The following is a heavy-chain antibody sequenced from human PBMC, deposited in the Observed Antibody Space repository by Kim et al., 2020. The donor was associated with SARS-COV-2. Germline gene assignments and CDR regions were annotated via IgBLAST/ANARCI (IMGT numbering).Heavy chain of an antibody. J-gene: IGHJ4*02. D-gene: IGHD5-12*01. CDR3: ARDLGRLSGWLLKRYNSGFDY. CDR1: GYTFTSYG. Sequence: ASVKVSCKASGYTFTSYGISWVRQAPGQGLEWMGWISAYNGNTNYAQKLQGRVTMTTDTSTSTAYMELRSLRSDDTAVYYCARDLGRLSGWLLKRYNSGFDYWGQGTLVTVSS. V-gene: IGHV1-18*04. CDR2: ISAYNGNT.